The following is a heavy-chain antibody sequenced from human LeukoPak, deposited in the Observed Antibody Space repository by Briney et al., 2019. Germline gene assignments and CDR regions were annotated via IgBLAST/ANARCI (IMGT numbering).Heavy chain of an antibody. CDR3: ARHPPRDGSAFDY. CDR2: MYYSGTT. J-gene: IGHJ4*02. Sequence: SETLSLTCTVSGGSISSGSYYWGWIRQPPGKGLEWIASMYYSGTTFYSPSLKSRVTISVDTSKNQLSLKLGSVTAADTAVYYCARHPPRDGSAFDYWGQGTLVTVS. CDR1: GGSISSGSYY. V-gene: IGHV4-39*01.